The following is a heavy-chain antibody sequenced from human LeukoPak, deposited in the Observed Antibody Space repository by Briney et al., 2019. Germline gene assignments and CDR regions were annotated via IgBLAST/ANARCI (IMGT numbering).Heavy chain of an antibody. CDR2: IYPGDSDT. V-gene: IGHV5-51*01. CDR3: ARRNYYDSSGHVSHAFDI. CDR1: GYSFTSYW. Sequence: GESLQISCKGSGYSFTSYWIGWVRQMPGKGLEWMGIIYPGDSDTRYSPSFQGQVTISADKSISTAYLQWSSLKASDTAMYYCARRNYYDSSGHVSHAFDIWGQGTMVTVSS. J-gene: IGHJ3*02. D-gene: IGHD3-22*01.